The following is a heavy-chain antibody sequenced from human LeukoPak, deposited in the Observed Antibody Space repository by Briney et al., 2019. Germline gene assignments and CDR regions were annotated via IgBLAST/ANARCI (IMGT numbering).Heavy chain of an antibody. V-gene: IGHV4-59*01. CDR1: GGSISSYY. Sequence: PSETLSLTCTVSGGSISSYYWSWIRQPPGKGLEWIGYIYYSGSTNYNPSLKSRVTISVDTSKNQFSLKLSSVTAADTAVYYCARVEIVVVPAANSFWFDPWGQGTLVTVSS. D-gene: IGHD2-2*03. CDR3: ARVEIVVVPAANSFWFDP. J-gene: IGHJ5*02. CDR2: IYYSGST.